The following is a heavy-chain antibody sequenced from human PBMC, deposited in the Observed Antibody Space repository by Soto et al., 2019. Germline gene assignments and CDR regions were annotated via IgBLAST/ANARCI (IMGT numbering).Heavy chain of an antibody. J-gene: IGHJ5*02. CDR3: ASPPMITFGGVIVNS. CDR1: GYTFTSYD. D-gene: IGHD3-16*02. CDR2: MNPNSGNT. V-gene: IGHV1-8*01. Sequence: ASVKVSCKASGYTFTSYDINWVRQATGQGLEWMGWMNPNSGNTGYAQKFQGRVTMTRNTSISTAYMELSSLRSEDTAVYYCASPPMITFGGVIVNSWGQGTLVTVSS.